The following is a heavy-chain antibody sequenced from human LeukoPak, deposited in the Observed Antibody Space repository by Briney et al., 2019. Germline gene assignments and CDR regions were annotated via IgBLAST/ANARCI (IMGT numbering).Heavy chain of an antibody. Sequence: GGSLRLSCAASGFTFSSYTMSWVRQAPGKGQEWVSLISGSGSITYYADSVKGRFTISRDNSKNTLYLQMDSLRAEDTAVYYCAKDSAAVGGPTTDWGQGTLVTVSS. J-gene: IGHJ4*02. CDR1: GFTFSSYT. V-gene: IGHV3-23*01. CDR2: ISGSGSIT. CDR3: AKDSAAVGGPTTD. D-gene: IGHD6-13*01.